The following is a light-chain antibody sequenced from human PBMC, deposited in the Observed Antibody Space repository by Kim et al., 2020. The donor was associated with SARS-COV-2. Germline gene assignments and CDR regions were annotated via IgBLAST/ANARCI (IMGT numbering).Light chain of an antibody. V-gene: IGLV3-19*01. CDR3: NSRDSSGSMKVV. Sequence: SSELTQDPAVSVALGQTVRITCQGDSLRSYYASWYQQKPGQAPVLVIYGKNNRPSGIPDRFSGSSSGNTASLTITGAQAEDEADYYCNSRDSSGSMKVVFGGGTQLTVL. J-gene: IGLJ2*01. CDR2: GKN. CDR1: SLRSYY.